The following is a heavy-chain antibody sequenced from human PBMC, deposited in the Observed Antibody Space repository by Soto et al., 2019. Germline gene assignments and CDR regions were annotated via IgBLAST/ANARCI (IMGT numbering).Heavy chain of an antibody. CDR2: IYSTGST. CDR1: GGSIRSGGYF. V-gene: IGHV4-31*03. CDR3: ARLNSGLYQSFDS. D-gene: IGHD2-8*01. J-gene: IGHJ4*02. Sequence: QVQLEASGPGLVKPSQTVSLTCSVSGGSIRSGGYFWTWIRQHPGKGLEYIGHIYSTGSTYYIPPXXXRXXMSLDTSKNQFSLNLTSVTAADTALYFCARLNSGLYQSFDSWGQGALVTVSS.